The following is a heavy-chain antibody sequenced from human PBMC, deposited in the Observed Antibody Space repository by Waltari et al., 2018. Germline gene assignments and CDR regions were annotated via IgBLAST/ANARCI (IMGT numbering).Heavy chain of an antibody. CDR1: GFKFDDNA. CDR2: ITWNSDEV. V-gene: IGHV3-9*01. Sequence: EVQLVESGGGLVEPGRSLRLSCVASGFKFDDNAMHWVRQVPGKVLGWVSFITWNSDEVGYADSVKGRFTISRDNAKNSLYLQMNSLGPEDTALYYCAKDLGFSGTYLDYWGRGALVTVSS. CDR3: AKDLGFSGTYLDY. J-gene: IGHJ4*02. D-gene: IGHD6-25*01.